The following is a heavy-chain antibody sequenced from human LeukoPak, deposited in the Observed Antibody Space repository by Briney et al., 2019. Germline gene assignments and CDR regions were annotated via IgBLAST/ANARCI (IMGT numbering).Heavy chain of an antibody. V-gene: IGHV3-74*01. D-gene: IGHD3-10*01. CDR2: INSDGSST. J-gene: IGHJ4*02. CDR1: GFTFSSYW. Sequence: GGSLRLSCAASGFTFSSYWMHWVRQAPGKGLVWVSRINSDGSSTSYADSVKGRFTISRDNAKNTLYLQMNSLRAEDTAVYYCAGDLQYYGSDQVGGSRTVWGQGTLVTVSS. CDR3: AGDLQYYGSDQVGGSRTV.